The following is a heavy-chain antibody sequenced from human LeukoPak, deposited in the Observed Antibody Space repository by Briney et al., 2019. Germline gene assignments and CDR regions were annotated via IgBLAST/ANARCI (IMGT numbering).Heavy chain of an antibody. D-gene: IGHD5-18*01. CDR3: ARGGGYSYGSFDY. J-gene: IGHJ4*02. CDR1: GVIFSNYW. V-gene: IGHV3-74*01. CDR2: INRDGSST. Sequence: GGSLRLSCAASGVIFSNYWMHWVRQAPGKGLVWVSRINRDGSSTSYADSVKGRFTVSRDNAKNTLYLQMNSLRAEDTAVYYCARGGGYSYGSFDYWGQGTLVTVSS.